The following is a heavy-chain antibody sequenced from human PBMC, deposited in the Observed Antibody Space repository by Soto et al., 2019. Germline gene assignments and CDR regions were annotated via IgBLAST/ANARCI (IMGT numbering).Heavy chain of an antibody. CDR3: ARDRTDSSGWTGNYFDY. CDR2: ISYDGSNK. V-gene: IGHV3-30-3*01. CDR1: GFTFSSYA. D-gene: IGHD6-19*01. Sequence: QVQLVESGGGVVQPGRSLRLSCAASGFTFSSYAMHWVRQAPGKGLEWVAVISYDGSNKYYADSVKGRFTISRDNSKNTLYLQMNSLRAEDTAVYYCARDRTDSSGWTGNYFDYWGQGTLVTVSS. J-gene: IGHJ4*02.